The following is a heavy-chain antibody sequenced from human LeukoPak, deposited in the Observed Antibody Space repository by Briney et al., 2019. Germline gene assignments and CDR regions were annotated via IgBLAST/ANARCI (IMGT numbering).Heavy chain of an antibody. Sequence: SETLSLTCTVSGGSISSYYWSWIRQPPGKGLEWIGYIYYSGSTNYNPSLKSRVTISVDKSKNQFSLKLSSVTAADTAVYYCARGFREGYYDSSGYYLDYWGQGTLVTVSS. CDR1: GGSISSYY. J-gene: IGHJ4*02. V-gene: IGHV4-59*12. CDR2: IYYSGST. CDR3: ARGFREGYYDSSGYYLDY. D-gene: IGHD3-22*01.